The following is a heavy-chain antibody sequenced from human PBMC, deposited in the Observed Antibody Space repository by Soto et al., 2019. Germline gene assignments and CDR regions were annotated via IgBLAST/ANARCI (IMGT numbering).Heavy chain of an antibody. V-gene: IGHV4-31*03. J-gene: IGHJ4*02. Sequence: QVQLQEAGPGLVRPSETLSLMCSGSGGSISRGGHHWSWIRRHPDQGLGWIGNIYYTWTTSYNPSLKSRTTISVDTSRDQFSLQMTSVTAADTAIYYCARQGCGNDCFGEYSLDHWGQGIPVSVSP. CDR3: ARQGCGNDCFGEYSLDH. D-gene: IGHD2-21*02. CDR1: GGSISRGGHH. CDR2: IYYTWTT.